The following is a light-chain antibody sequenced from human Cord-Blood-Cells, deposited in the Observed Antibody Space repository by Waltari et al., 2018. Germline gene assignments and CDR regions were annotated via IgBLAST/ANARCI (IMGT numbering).Light chain of an antibody. CDR2: EVS. CDR3: SSYTSSSTRV. CDR1: RRDGGGCTY. Sequence: QSSLTPPAPVSGSPGQSITLSCPGTRRDGGGCTYVPWYQQHPGNAPKLMIYEVSNRPSGVSNRFSGSKSGNTASLTISGLQAEDEADYYCSSYTSSSTRVFGGGTKLTVL. V-gene: IGLV2-14*01. J-gene: IGLJ2*01.